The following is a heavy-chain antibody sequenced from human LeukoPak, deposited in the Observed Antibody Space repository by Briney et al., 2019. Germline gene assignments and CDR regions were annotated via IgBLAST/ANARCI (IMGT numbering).Heavy chain of an antibody. CDR2: MSPNSGDT. CDR3: ARVPIEAGSSSWYFFQYIDY. J-gene: IGHJ4*02. V-gene: IGHV1-8*01. CDR1: GYTFTSYD. Sequence: GASVKVSCKASGYTFTSYDFNWVRQATGQRPEWMGWMSPNSGDTGYAQKFQDRVTMTRNTSISTAYMELSRLRSDDTAVYYCARVPIEAGSSSWYFFQYIDYWGQGTLVTVSS. D-gene: IGHD6-13*01.